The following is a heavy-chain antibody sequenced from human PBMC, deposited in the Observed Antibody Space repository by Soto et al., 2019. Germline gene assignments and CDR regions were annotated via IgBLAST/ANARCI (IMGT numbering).Heavy chain of an antibody. CDR2: ITGGGGRT. CDR3: AKRGFDSGGWDYYALDV. J-gene: IGHJ6*02. V-gene: IGHV3-23*01. D-gene: IGHD5-12*01. CDR1: GFTFHTYA. Sequence: XGSLLLSCAASGFTFHTYAMTWVRQAPEKGLEWVSAITGGGGRTHYADSVKGRFTISRDNSKNTLYLQMNRLRVEDTAVYYCAKRGFDSGGWDYYALDVWGQGTAVTVSS.